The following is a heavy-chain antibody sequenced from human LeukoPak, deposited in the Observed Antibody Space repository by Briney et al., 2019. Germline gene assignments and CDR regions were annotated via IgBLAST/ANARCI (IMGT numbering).Heavy chain of an antibody. CDR2: VSNDGSNQ. J-gene: IGHJ6*03. V-gene: IGHV3-30-3*01. CDR3: AKDRGRYYYYMDV. Sequence: GGSLRLSCAASGFTFTYYAMHWVRQAPGKGLEWVSVVSNDGSNQDYTDSVKGRFIISRDDSKSTVYLQMNSLRVDDTAMYYCAKDRGRYYYYMDVWGKGTTVTVSS. CDR1: GFTFTYYA. D-gene: IGHD3-10*01.